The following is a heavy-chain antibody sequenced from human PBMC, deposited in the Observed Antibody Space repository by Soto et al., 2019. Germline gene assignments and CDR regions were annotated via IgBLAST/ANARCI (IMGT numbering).Heavy chain of an antibody. CDR3: ARDRRSNWNDKGAVRGFDY. Sequence: QVQLQESGPGLVKPSETLSLTCTVSGGSISSYYWSWIRQPPGKGLEWIGYIYYSGSTNYNPSLKSRVTISVDTSKNQFSLKLSSVTAADTAVYYCARDRRSNWNDKGAVRGFDYWGQGTLVTVSS. D-gene: IGHD1-20*01. V-gene: IGHV4-59*01. CDR1: GGSISSYY. CDR2: IYYSGST. J-gene: IGHJ4*02.